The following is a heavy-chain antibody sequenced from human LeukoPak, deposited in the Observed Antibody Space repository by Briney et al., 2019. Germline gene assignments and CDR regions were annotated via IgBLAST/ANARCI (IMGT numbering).Heavy chain of an antibody. V-gene: IGHV3-23*01. CDR2: INGGGGST. J-gene: IGHJ4*02. CDR3: VKDGRRSPPC. CDR1: GFTFSNYV. D-gene: IGHD2-15*01. Sequence: AGGSLRLSCAASGFTFSNYVMSWLRQAPGKGPEWVSGINGGGGSTFYAESVTGRFTISRDNSKNTLFLQMNTLRAEETAVYYCVKDGRRSPPCWGQGTLVTVSS.